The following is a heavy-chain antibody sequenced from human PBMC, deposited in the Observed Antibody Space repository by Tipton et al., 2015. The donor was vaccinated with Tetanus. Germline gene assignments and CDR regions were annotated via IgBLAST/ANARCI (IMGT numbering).Heavy chain of an antibody. Sequence: GLVKPSETLSLTCTVSGGSISTYHWNWIRQSPGKGLEWIGYIDYFGSTKYNPSLKSRVAMSVDTSKNQLSLRLNSVTSADTAVYYCARTGGYMYSDCWGQGTLVTVSS. CDR1: GGSISTYH. CDR2: IDYFGST. J-gene: IGHJ4*02. CDR3: ARTGGYMYSDC. V-gene: IGHV4-59*01. D-gene: IGHD3-22*01.